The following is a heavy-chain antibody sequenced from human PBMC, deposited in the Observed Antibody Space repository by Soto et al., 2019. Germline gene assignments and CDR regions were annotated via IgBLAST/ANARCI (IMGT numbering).Heavy chain of an antibody. CDR3: ASGSSGYYGY. CDR2: ISYDGSNK. D-gene: IGHD3-22*01. Sequence: QVQLLESGGGVVQPGRSLRLSCAASGFTFSSYAMHWVRQAPGKGLEWVAVISYDGSNKYYADSVKGRFTISRDNSKNTLYLQMNSLRAEDTAVYYCASGSSGYYGYWGQGTLVTVSS. V-gene: IGHV3-30-3*01. J-gene: IGHJ4*02. CDR1: GFTFSSYA.